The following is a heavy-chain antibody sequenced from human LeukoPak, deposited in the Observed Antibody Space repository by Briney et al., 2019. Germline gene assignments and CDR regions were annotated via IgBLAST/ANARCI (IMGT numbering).Heavy chain of an antibody. CDR1: GGSISSSSYY. CDR2: IYYSGST. D-gene: IGHD2-2*02. CDR3: ARSYRYCSSTSCYIIFDY. V-gene: IGHV4-39*01. J-gene: IGHJ4*02. Sequence: SETLSLTCTVSGGSISSSSYYWGWIRQPPGKGLEWIGSIYYSGSTYYNPSLKSRVTISVDTSKNQFSLKLSSVTAADTAVYYCARSYRYCSSTSCYIIFDYWGQGTLVTVSS.